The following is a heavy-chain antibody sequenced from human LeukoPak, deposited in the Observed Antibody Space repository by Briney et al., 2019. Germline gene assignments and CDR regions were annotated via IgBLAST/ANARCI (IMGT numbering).Heavy chain of an antibody. CDR2: INAGNGNT. CDR3: ARGTVTTMSY. Sequence: ASVKVSCKASGYTFTSYAMHWVRQAPGQRLEWMGWINAGNGNTKYSQKFQSRVTITRDTSASTAYMELSSLRSEDTAVYYCARGTVTTMSYWGQGTLVTVSS. D-gene: IGHD4-17*01. J-gene: IGHJ4*02. CDR1: GYTFTSYA. V-gene: IGHV1-3*01.